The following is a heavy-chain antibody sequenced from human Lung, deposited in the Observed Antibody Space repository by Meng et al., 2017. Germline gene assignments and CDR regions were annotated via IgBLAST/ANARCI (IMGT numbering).Heavy chain of an antibody. Sequence: QVQLVQSWPELKKPGASVKVSCKASGYTFTNYGLNWVRQAPGQGLEWMGWINTNTGNPTYVPGFTGRFVFSLDTSVSTAYLQINSLKAEDTAVYYCTSGGYLDYWGQGTLVTVSS. D-gene: IGHD3-10*01. CDR1: GYTFTNYG. J-gene: IGHJ4*02. CDR3: TSGGYLDY. CDR2: INTNTGNP. V-gene: IGHV7-4-1*02.